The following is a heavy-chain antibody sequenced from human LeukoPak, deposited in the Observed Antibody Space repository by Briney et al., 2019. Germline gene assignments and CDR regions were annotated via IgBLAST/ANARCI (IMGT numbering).Heavy chain of an antibody. D-gene: IGHD5-12*01. V-gene: IGHV3-30*04. CDR3: ARDHGDIVATSPDYYFDY. J-gene: IGHJ4*02. CDR2: ISYDGSNK. Sequence: GRSLRLSCAASGFTFSSYAMHWVRQAPGKGLEWVAVISYDGSNKYYADSVKGRFTISRDNSKNTLYLQMNSLRAEDTAVYYCARDHGDIVATSPDYYFDYWGQGTLVTVSS. CDR1: GFTFSSYA.